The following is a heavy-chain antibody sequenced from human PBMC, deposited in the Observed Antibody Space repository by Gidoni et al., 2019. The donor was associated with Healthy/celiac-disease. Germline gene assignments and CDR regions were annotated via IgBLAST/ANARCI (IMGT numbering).Heavy chain of an antibody. CDR1: GATFSSYA. CDR2: IIPIFGTA. V-gene: IGHV1-69*01. J-gene: IGHJ5*02. CDR3: AREVMGLFGELFCWFDP. Sequence: QVQLVQSGAEVKKPGSSVQVSCKASGATFSSYAISWVRQAPGQGLEWMGGIIPIFGTANYAQKFQGRVTITADESTSTAYMELSSLRSEDTAVYYCAREVMGLFGELFCWFDPWGQGTLVTVSS. D-gene: IGHD3-10*02.